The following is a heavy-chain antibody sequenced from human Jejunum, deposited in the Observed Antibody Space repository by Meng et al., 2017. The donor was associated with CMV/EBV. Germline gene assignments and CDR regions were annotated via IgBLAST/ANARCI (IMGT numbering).Heavy chain of an antibody. CDR2: IDNRGST. CDR3: ARGYSSGWNYFHY. CDR1: GASISSGDFC. J-gene: IGHJ4*02. V-gene: IGHV4-30-4*01. Sequence: QLQESAPRLVMPSQPLSLTCTASGASISSGDFCWSWIRQPPGKGLEYIGYIDNRGSTYYNPSLKSRVTMSMDTSKNQFSLKLTSVTAADTAVYYCARGYSSGWNYFHYWGQGTLVTVSS. D-gene: IGHD6-19*01.